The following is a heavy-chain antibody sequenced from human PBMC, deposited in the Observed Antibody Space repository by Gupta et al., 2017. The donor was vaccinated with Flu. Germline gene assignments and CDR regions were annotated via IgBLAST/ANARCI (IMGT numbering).Heavy chain of an antibody. J-gene: IGHJ6*03. Sequence: EVQLVESGGGLVKPGGSLRLSCAASGFTFSSYSMNWVRQAPGKGLEWVSSISSSSSYIYYADSVKGRFTISRDNAKNSLYLQMNSLRAEDTAVYYCASFVIVVVPAAPMDVWGKGTTVTVSS. D-gene: IGHD2-2*01. CDR1: GFTFSSYS. CDR3: ASFVIVVVPAAPMDV. V-gene: IGHV3-21*01. CDR2: ISSSSSYI.